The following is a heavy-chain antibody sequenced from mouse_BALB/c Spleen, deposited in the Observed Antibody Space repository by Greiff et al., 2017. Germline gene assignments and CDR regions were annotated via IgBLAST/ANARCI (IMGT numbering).Heavy chain of an antibody. CDR1: GFSLTSYG. D-gene: IGHD2-12*01. V-gene: IGHV2-9*02. Sequence: QVQLKESGPGLVAPSQSLSITCTVSGFSLTSYGVHWVRQPPGKGLEWLGVIWAGGSTNYNSALMSRLSISKDNSKSQVFLKMNSLQTDDTAMYYCARDPGRRYAMDYWGQGTSVTVSS. CDR3: ARDPGRRYAMDY. J-gene: IGHJ4*01. CDR2: IWAGGST.